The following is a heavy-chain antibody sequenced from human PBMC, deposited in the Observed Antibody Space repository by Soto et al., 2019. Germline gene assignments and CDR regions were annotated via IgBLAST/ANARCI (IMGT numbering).Heavy chain of an antibody. Sequence: QVQLVESGGGVVQPGRSLRLSCAASGFTFSSYGMHWVRQAPGKGLEWVAVISYDGSNKYYADSVKGRFTISRDNSKNTLYLQMNSLRAEDTAVYYCAKPQQLVLIDAFDIWGQGTMVTVSS. J-gene: IGHJ3*02. CDR2: ISYDGSNK. CDR3: AKPQQLVLIDAFDI. D-gene: IGHD6-13*01. CDR1: GFTFSSYG. V-gene: IGHV3-30*18.